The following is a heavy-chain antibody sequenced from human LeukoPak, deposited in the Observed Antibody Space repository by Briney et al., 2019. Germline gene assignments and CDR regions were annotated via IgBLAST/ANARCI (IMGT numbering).Heavy chain of an antibody. Sequence: GGSLRLSCTASGFTFSGYSMNWIRQAPGKGLEWVSSFGTRSTSVYHAGSVKGRFAISRDNAKSSLYLQMNSLRAEDTALYYCAREVSEGFDFWGQETLVTVSS. CDR1: GFTFSGYS. CDR2: FGTRSTSV. D-gene: IGHD3-22*01. CDR3: AREVSEGFDF. J-gene: IGHJ4*02. V-gene: IGHV3-21*01.